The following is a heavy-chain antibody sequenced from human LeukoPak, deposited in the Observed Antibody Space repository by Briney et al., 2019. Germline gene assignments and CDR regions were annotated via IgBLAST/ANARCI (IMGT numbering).Heavy chain of an antibody. CDR3: AKRIGSCNSISCLYFDH. Sequence: GGSLTLSCAASGFTFSVYAMSWVRQAPGRGLEWVSSISGSGGRTYYADSVKGRFTTSRDNSRYTVYLQMNSLRAEDTATYYCAKRIGSCNSISCLYFDHWGQGALVTVSS. D-gene: IGHD2-2*01. V-gene: IGHV3-23*01. CDR1: GFTFSVYA. CDR2: ISGSGGRT. J-gene: IGHJ4*02.